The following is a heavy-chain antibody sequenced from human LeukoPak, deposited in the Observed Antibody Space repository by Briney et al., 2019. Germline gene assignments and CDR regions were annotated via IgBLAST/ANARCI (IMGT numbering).Heavy chain of an antibody. CDR3: ARIGTIVGASEAGYYFDY. J-gene: IGHJ4*02. V-gene: IGHV2-70*11. CDR1: GFSLSTSGMC. Sequence: SGPALVKPTQTLTLTCTFSGFSLSTSGMCVSWIRQPPGKALEWLARIDWDDDKYYSTSLKTRLTISKDTSKNQVVLTMTNMDPVDTATYYCARIGTIVGASEAGYYFDYWGQGTLVTVSS. D-gene: IGHD1-26*01. CDR2: IDWDDDK.